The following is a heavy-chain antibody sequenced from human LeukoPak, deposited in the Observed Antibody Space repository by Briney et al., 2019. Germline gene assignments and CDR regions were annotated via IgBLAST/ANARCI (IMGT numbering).Heavy chain of an antibody. CDR3: ARGPWSGSPYGTPPEV. V-gene: IGHV3-74*01. Sequence: GGSLRLSCAASGFTLSSYSMNWVRQAPGKGLVWVSRINSDGSSTTYADSVKGRFSISRDNAKNTLYLQMNSLRADDTAVYYCARGPWSGSPYGTPPEVWGKGATVTVSS. D-gene: IGHD1-26*01. J-gene: IGHJ6*01. CDR2: INSDGSST. CDR1: GFTLSSYS.